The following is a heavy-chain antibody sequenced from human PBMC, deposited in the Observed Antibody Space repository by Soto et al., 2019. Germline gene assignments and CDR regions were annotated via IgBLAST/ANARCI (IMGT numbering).Heavy chain of an antibody. CDR1: GYTFTGYY. V-gene: IGHV1-2*04. CDR3: ARGRRNCSGGSCYGYYYGMDV. Sequence: ASVKVSCKASGYTFTGYYMHWVRQAPGQGLEWMGWINPNSGGTNYAQKFQGWVTMTRDTSISTAYMELSRLRSDDTAVYYCARGRRNCSGGSCYGYYYGMDVWGQGTTVTVSS. D-gene: IGHD2-15*01. J-gene: IGHJ6*02. CDR2: INPNSGGT.